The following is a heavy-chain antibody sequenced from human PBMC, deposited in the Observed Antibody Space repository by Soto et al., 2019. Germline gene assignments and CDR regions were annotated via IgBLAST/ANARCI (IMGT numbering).Heavy chain of an antibody. Sequence: QVQLVQSGAEVKKPGASVKVSCKASGYTFTSYGISWVRQAPGQGLEWMGWISAYNGNTNYAQKLQGRVTMTTDTSTSTAYMELRSLRSDDTAVYYCARDMRPHVVVGARDWFDPWGQGTLVTVSS. J-gene: IGHJ5*02. V-gene: IGHV1-18*04. CDR2: ISAYNGNT. CDR3: ARDMRPHVVVGARDWFDP. D-gene: IGHD2-21*01. CDR1: GYTFTSYG.